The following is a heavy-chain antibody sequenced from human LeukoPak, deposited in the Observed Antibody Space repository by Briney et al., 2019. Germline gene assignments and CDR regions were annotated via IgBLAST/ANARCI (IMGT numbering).Heavy chain of an antibody. CDR1: GFTFSSYT. V-gene: IGHV3-23*01. CDR3: TTRLQHHFDY. CDR2: ISDPHSCSQT. D-gene: IGHD2-15*01. J-gene: IGHJ4*02. Sequence: PGGSLRLSCAASGFTFSSYTMNWVRQALGQGLEWVSTISDPHSCSQTHYADSVQGRFTISRDDYQNPVYLQMDSLRAEDTAVYYCTTRLQHHFDYWGQGTQVTVSS.